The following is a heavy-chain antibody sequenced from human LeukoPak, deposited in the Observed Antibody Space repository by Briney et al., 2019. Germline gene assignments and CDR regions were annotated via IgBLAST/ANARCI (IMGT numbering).Heavy chain of an antibody. CDR1: GFTFSSHG. D-gene: IGHD3-10*01. V-gene: IGHV3-30*18. Sequence: GRSLRLSCAASGFTFSSHGMHWVRQVPGKGLEWVAVISYDGSNKYYADSVKGRFTISRDNSKNTLYLQMNSLRAEDTAVYYCAKDLDQYGSGGYYHYGMDVWGQGTTVTVSS. CDR2: ISYDGSNK. CDR3: AKDLDQYGSGGYYHYGMDV. J-gene: IGHJ6*02.